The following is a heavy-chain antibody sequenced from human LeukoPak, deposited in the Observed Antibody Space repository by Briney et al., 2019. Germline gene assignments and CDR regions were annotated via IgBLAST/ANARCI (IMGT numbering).Heavy chain of an antibody. D-gene: IGHD1-7*01. J-gene: IGHJ5*02. Sequence: SQTLSLTCTVSGGSISSGDYYWSWIRQPPGKGLEWIGYIYYSGTTYYNPSLRSRVTISRDTSKNQFSLKLSSVTVADAAVYYCARASGWNYYWFDPWGQGTLVTVSS. V-gene: IGHV4-30-4*01. CDR1: GGSISSGDYY. CDR3: ARASGWNYYWFDP. CDR2: IYYSGTT.